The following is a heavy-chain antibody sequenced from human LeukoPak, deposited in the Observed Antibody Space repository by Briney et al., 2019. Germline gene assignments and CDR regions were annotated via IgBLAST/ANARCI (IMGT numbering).Heavy chain of an antibody. CDR1: GFTLSSKY. Sequence: GGSLRLSCAASGFTLSSKYMIWVRQATGKGLEWVSVIYSGAKTYYRDSVKGRFTISRHNSKNTLYLKINHLSAEDAAVYYCGNSWLTGPPLSGDSFDIWGQGTMVTVSS. J-gene: IGHJ3*02. CDR3: GNSWLTGPPLSGDSFDI. CDR2: IYSGAKT. V-gene: IGHV3-53*04. D-gene: IGHD1-20*01.